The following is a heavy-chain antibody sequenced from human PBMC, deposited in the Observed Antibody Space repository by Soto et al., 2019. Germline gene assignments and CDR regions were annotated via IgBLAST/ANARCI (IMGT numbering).Heavy chain of an antibody. CDR2: INGNGRKT. J-gene: IGHJ6*02. Sequence: EEQLLESGGDLVQPGGSLKLSCAASGFTFSSYAMNWVRQAPGKGLEWVSSINGNGRKTSYADSVRGRFTIPRDNSKKTLFLHVNSLRAEDTAVYYCVKDLNFDFWTGYRYYAMEIWGQGTTVTVS. D-gene: IGHD3-3*01. CDR1: GFTFSSYA. CDR3: VKDLNFDFWTGYRYYAMEI. V-gene: IGHV3-23*01.